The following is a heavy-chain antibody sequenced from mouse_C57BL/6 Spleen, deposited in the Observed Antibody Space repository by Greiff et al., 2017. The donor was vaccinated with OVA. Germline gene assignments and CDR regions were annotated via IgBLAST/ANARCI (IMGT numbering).Heavy chain of an antibody. CDR1: GYTFTSYT. Sequence: QVQLQQSGAELARPGASVKMSCKASGYTFTSYTMHWVKQRPGQGLEWIGYINPSSGYTKYNQKFKDKATLTADKSSSTAYMQLSSLTSEDSAVYYCARSPSITTVDWYFDVWGTGTTVTVSS. D-gene: IGHD1-1*01. CDR3: ARSPSITTVDWYFDV. J-gene: IGHJ1*03. V-gene: IGHV1-4*01. CDR2: INPSSGYT.